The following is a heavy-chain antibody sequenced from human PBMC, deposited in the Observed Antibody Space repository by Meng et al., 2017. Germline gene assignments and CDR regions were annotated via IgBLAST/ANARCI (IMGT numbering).Heavy chain of an antibody. V-gene: IGHV4-34*01. CDR2: INHSGST. CDR1: GGSFRGYY. J-gene: IGHJ4*02. D-gene: IGHD5-18*01. Sequence: QVQLQRWGAGLLKPSEPLSRTCAVYGGSFRGYYWSWIRQPPGKGLEWIGEINHSGSTNYSPSLKSRVTISVDTSKNQFSLKLSSVTAADTAVYYCASSGYSYGYRFDYWGQGTLVTVSS. CDR3: ASSGYSYGYRFDY.